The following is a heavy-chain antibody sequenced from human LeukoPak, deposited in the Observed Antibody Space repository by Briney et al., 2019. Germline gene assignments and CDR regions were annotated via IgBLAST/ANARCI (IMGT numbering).Heavy chain of an antibody. V-gene: IGHV3-30*18. CDR1: GFPFSSYG. D-gene: IGHD6-19*01. J-gene: IGHJ4*02. CDR3: AKGGYSSGWTFDY. Sequence: GGSLRLSCAASGFPFSSYGMHWVRQAPGKGLEWVAVISYDGSDQYYADSVKGRFTISRDNSKNTLYLQMNSLRAEDTAVYYCAKGGYSSGWTFDYWGQGTLVTVSS. CDR2: ISYDGSDQ.